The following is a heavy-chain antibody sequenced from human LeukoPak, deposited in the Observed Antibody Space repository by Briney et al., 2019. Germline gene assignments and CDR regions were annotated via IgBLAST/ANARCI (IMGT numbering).Heavy chain of an antibody. D-gene: IGHD4-17*01. CDR3: ARHYRLYGTVRY. CDR2: INHSGST. CDR1: GGSFSGYY. V-gene: IGHV4-34*01. Sequence: SETLSLTCAVYGGSFSGYYWSWIRQPPGKGLEWIGEINHSGSTNYNPSLKTRVTISVDTSKNQFSLKLSSVTAADTAVYYCARHYRLYGTVRYWGQGNLVTVSS. J-gene: IGHJ4*02.